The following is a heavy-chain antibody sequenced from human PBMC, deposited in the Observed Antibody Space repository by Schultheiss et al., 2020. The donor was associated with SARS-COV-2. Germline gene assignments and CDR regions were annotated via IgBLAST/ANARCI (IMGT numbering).Heavy chain of an antibody. V-gene: IGHV5-51*01. D-gene: IGHD6-13*01. Sequence: GESLKISCKGSGYSFTSYWIGWVRQMPGKGLEWMGIIYPGDSDTRYSPSFQGQVTISVDMSINTAYLQWSSLKASDTAIYYCARSTRQQLARGGAFDIWGLGTMVTVSS. CDR3: ARSTRQQLARGGAFDI. CDR1: GYSFTSYW. CDR2: IYPGDSDT. J-gene: IGHJ3*02.